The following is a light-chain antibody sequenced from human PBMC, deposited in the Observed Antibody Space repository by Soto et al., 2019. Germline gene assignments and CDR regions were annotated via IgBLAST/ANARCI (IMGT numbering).Light chain of an antibody. CDR3: QQYDSSPIT. V-gene: IGKV3-20*01. CDR1: QSVSSSY. CDR2: GAS. Sequence: EIVLTQSPCTLSLSPGERATLSCSASQSVSSSYLAWYQQKPGQAPSLLIYGASRRATGIPDRFSGSGSGTDFTLTISRLEPEDFAVYYCQQYDSSPITFGQGTRLEI. J-gene: IGKJ5*01.